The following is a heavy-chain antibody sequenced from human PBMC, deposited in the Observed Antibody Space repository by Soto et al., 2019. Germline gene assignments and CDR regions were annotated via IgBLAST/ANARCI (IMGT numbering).Heavy chain of an antibody. CDR1: GGSISSSSYY. CDR3: ARQTRSMKDFWSGYYPRGYFDY. J-gene: IGHJ4*02. V-gene: IGHV4-39*01. CDR2: IYYSGST. Sequence: SETLSLTCTVSGGSISSSSYYWGWIRQPPGKGLEWIGSIYYSGSTYYNPSLKSRVTISVDTSKNQFSLKLSSVTAADTAVYYCARQTRSMKDFWSGYYPRGYFDYWGQGTLVTVSS. D-gene: IGHD3-3*01.